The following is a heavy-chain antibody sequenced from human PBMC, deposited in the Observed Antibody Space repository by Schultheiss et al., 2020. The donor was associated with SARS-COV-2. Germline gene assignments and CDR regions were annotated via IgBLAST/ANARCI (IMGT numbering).Heavy chain of an antibody. Sequence: SETLSLTCAVYGGSFSGYYWSWIRQPPGKGLEWIGYIYYSGSTNYNPSLKSRVTISVDTSKNQFSLKLSSVTAADTAVYYCARQLYYYDSSGYYHYFDYWGQGTLVTVSS. CDR1: GGSFSGYY. CDR3: ARQLYYYDSSGYYHYFDY. CDR2: IYYSGST. J-gene: IGHJ4*02. D-gene: IGHD3-22*01. V-gene: IGHV4-59*08.